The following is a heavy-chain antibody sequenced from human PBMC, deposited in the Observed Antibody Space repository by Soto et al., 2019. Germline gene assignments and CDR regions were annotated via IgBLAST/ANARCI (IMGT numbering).Heavy chain of an antibody. CDR2: ISSSGSTI. J-gene: IGHJ3*02. D-gene: IGHD5-18*01. V-gene: IGHV3-11*01. CDR3: ARGRDEYSYGSHDAFDI. CDR1: GFTFSDYY. Sequence: PGESLKISCAASGFTFSDYYMSWIRQAPGKGLEWVSYISSSGSTIYYADSVKGRFTISRDNAKNSLYLQMNSLRAEDTAVYYCARGRDEYSYGSHDAFDIWGQGTMVTVSS.